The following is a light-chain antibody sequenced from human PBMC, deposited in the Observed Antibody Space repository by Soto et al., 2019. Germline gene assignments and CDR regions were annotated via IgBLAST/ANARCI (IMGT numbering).Light chain of an antibody. V-gene: IGKV1-39*01. CDR2: AAS. Sequence: DIQMTQSPSSLSASVGDRVTITCRASQSISNYLNWYQQKPGKAPKLLIFAASSLQSGVPSRFSANESGTDFSLTISSLQPEDFATYYCQQSDSTPYTFGQGTKLQIK. CDR3: QQSDSTPYT. CDR1: QSISNY. J-gene: IGKJ2*01.